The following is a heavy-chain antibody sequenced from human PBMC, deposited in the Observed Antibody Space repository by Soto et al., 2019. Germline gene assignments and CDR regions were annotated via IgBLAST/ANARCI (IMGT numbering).Heavy chain of an antibody. CDR3: ARDLGYCSGGSCYHDY. D-gene: IGHD2-15*01. Sequence: ASVKVSCKASGYTFTSYAMHWVRQAPGQRLEWMGWINAGNGNTKYSQKFQGRVTITRDTSASTAYMELSSLRSEDTAVYYCARDLGYCSGGSCYHDYWGQGNLVTVS. V-gene: IGHV1-3*01. CDR2: INAGNGNT. J-gene: IGHJ4*02. CDR1: GYTFTSYA.